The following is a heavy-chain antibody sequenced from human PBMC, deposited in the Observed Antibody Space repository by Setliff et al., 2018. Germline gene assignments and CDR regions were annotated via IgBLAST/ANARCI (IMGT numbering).Heavy chain of an antibody. CDR2: IYHNGNT. CDR3: ARDRTAYTYGLDV. V-gene: IGHV4-59*02. Sequence: TSETLSLTCTVSGGSVSPYFWSWIRQPPGKGLEWIGYIYHNGNTNFNPSLKSRVNMSVDTSSNQFVLNLKAVTAADTAVYYCARDRTAYTYGLDVWGQGTTVTVSS. D-gene: IGHD3-16*01. J-gene: IGHJ6*02. CDR1: GGSVSPYF.